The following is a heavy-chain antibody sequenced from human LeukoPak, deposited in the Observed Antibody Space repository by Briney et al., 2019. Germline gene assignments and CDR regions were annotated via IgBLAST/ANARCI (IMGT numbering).Heavy chain of an antibody. V-gene: IGHV3-23*01. CDR3: VKDYPRIGVTGTTSFFDY. D-gene: IGHD1-7*01. CDR2: LNEDGSTT. CDR1: GFTFSSYA. Sequence: GGSLRLSCAASGFTFSSYAMSWVRQAPGKGLEWVSGLNEDGSTTFYADSVQGRFIISRDNSQNIVYLQMSSLRVEDTAVYYCVKDYPRIGVTGTTSFFDYWGQGNLVTVS. J-gene: IGHJ4*02.